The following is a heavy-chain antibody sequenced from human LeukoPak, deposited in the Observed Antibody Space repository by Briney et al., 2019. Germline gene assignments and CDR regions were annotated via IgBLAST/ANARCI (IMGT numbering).Heavy chain of an antibody. CDR1: GYTFTNYW. J-gene: IGHJ5*02. CDR2: IYPGDSDT. V-gene: IGHV5-51*01. CDR3: ARLYSSGLNWFDP. Sequence: KLGESLKISCKGSGYTFTNYWIVWVRQMPGKGLEWMGIIYPGDSDTRYSPSFQGQVTISADKSISTAYLQWSSLKASDTAIYYCARLYSSGLNWFDPWGQGTLVTVSS. D-gene: IGHD6-19*01.